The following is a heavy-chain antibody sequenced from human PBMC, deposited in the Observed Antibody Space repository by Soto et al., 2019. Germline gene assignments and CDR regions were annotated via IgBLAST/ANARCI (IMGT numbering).Heavy chain of an antibody. J-gene: IGHJ6*02. Sequence: ASVKVSCKASGGTFSSYAISWVRQAPGQGLEWMGGIIPIFGTANYAQKFQGRVTITADESTSTAYMELSSLRSEDTAVYYCARGAFGGVIVGGYYGMDVWGQGTTVTVSS. V-gene: IGHV1-69*13. CDR3: ARGAFGGVIVGGYYGMDV. CDR2: IIPIFGTA. CDR1: GGTFSSYA. D-gene: IGHD3-16*02.